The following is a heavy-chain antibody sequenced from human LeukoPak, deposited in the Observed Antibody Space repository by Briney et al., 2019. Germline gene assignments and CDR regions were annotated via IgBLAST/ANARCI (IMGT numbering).Heavy chain of an antibody. D-gene: IGHD3-22*01. CDR1: GYTFTSYD. CDR3: ARVTRQITMIVVVISWGLDY. J-gene: IGHJ4*02. CDR2: MNPNSGNT. Sequence: ASVKVSCKASGYTFTSYDINWVRQATGRGLEWMGWMNPNSGNTGYAQKFQGRVTMTRNTSISTAYMELSSLRAEDTAVYYCARVTRQITMIVVVISWGLDYWGQGTLVSVSS. V-gene: IGHV1-8*01.